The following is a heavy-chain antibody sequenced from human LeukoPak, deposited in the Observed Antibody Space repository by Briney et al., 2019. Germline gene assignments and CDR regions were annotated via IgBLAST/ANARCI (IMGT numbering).Heavy chain of an antibody. J-gene: IGHJ5*01. CDR3: ARDRFHAVES. Sequence: GGSLRLSCAASGFTFTKHWMHWVRQAPGKGLVWVSLIKDDGTTTAYADSVKGRFTISRDNAKNTVYLQMNSLRAEDTAIYYCARDRFHAVESWGQGTLVTVSS. D-gene: IGHD3-16*01. V-gene: IGHV3-74*01. CDR1: GFTFTKHW. CDR2: IKDDGTTT.